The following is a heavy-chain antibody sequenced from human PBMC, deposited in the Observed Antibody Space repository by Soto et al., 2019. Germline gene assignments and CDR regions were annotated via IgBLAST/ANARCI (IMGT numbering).Heavy chain of an antibody. CDR1: GFSLSTTGVG. CDR2: IYWDDDK. V-gene: IGHV2-5*02. J-gene: IGHJ4*02. D-gene: IGHD4-17*01. Sequence: QITLKESGPTLVKPTQTLTLTCTFSGFSLSTTGVGVGWIRQPPGKALDWLALIYWDDDKRYRPSLKSRLTITKDTSKNQVVLTMTNMDPIDTATYYCVHATPVTPGGDSWGQGTLVTVSS. CDR3: VHATPVTPGGDS.